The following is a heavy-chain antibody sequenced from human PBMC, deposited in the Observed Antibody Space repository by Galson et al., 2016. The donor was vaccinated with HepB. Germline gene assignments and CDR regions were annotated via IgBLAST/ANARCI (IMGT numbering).Heavy chain of an antibody. D-gene: IGHD2-15*01. J-gene: IGHJ4*02. CDR3: AREVTHCSGGGCYYFDY. Sequence: SLRLSCAASGFMFSSYAMHWVRQAPGKGLEWVAFVSYDGTNQYYTDSVKGRFTISRDNSKSTLYLQMNGLRPENSALYYCAREVTHCSGGGCYYFDYWGQGTLVTVSS. CDR1: GFMFSSYA. V-gene: IGHV3-30-3*01. CDR2: VSYDGTNQ.